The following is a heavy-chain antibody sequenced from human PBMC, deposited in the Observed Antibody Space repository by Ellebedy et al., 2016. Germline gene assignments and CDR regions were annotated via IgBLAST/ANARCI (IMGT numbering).Heavy chain of an antibody. CDR2: INHGGST. Sequence: GSLRLXCAVYGGSFSGHYWSWIRQPPGKGLEWIGEINHGGSTNYDPSLKSRVTILVDTSKNQFSLKLNSVTAADTAVYYCARGRQAYDTSAYYLDSWGRGTLVTVSS. D-gene: IGHD3-22*01. CDR1: GGSFSGHY. CDR3: ARGRQAYDTSAYYLDS. J-gene: IGHJ5*01. V-gene: IGHV4-34*01.